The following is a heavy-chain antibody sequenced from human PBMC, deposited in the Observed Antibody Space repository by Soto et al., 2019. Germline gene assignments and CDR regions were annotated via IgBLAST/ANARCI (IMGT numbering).Heavy chain of an antibody. CDR3: AKGMFRGIQLWSPLFDY. CDR2: ISGSGGST. J-gene: IGHJ4*02. CDR1: GFTFSSYA. V-gene: IGHV3-23*01. D-gene: IGHD5-18*01. Sequence: QAGGSLRLSCAASGFTFSSYAMSWVRQAPGKGLEWVSAISGSGGSTYYADSVKGRFTISRDNSKNTLYLQMNSLRAEDTAVYYCAKGMFRGIQLWSPLFDYWGQGTLVTVSS.